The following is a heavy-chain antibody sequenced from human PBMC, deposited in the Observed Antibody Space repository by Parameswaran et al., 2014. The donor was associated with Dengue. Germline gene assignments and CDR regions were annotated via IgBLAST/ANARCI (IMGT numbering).Heavy chain of an antibody. CDR3: ARGVKLPIRWHPIRYGMDV. J-gene: IGHJ6*02. D-gene: IGHD1-7*01. V-gene: IGHV4-34*01. Sequence: VRQAPGKGLEWIGEINHSGSTNYNPSLKSRVTISVDTSKNQFSLKLSSVTAADTAVYYCARGVKLPIRWHPIRYGMDVWGQGTTVTVSS. CDR2: INHSGST.